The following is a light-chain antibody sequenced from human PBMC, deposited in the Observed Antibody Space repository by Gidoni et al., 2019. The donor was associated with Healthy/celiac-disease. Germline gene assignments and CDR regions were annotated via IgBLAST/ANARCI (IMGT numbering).Light chain of an antibody. CDR3: QQYNNWTPGT. Sequence: EIVMPQSPATLSVSPGERATLSCRASQSVSSNLAWYQQKPGQAPRLLIYGASTRATGIPARVSGSGSGTEFTLTISSLQSEDFAVYYCQQYNNWTPGTFGQXTKVEIK. J-gene: IGKJ1*01. CDR1: QSVSSN. V-gene: IGKV3-15*01. CDR2: GAS.